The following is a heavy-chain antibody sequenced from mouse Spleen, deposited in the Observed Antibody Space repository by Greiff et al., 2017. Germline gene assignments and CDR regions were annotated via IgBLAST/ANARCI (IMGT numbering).Heavy chain of an antibody. CDR3: ARSPYGNYYAMDY. V-gene: IGHV5-9-3*01. Sequence: EVQLVESGGGLVKPGESLKLSCAASGFTFSSYAMSWVRQTPEKRLEWVATISSGGSYTYYPDSVKGRFTISRDNAKNTLYLQMSSLRSEDTAMYYCARSPYGNYYAMDYWGQGTSVTVSS. CDR2: ISSGGSYT. D-gene: IGHD2-1*01. J-gene: IGHJ4*01. CDR1: GFTFSSYA.